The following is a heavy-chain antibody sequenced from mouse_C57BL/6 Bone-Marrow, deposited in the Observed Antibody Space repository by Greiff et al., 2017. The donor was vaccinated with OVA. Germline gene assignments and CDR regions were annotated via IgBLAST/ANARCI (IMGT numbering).Heavy chain of an antibody. V-gene: IGHV1-64*01. CDR1: GYTFTSYW. CDR2: IHPNSGST. Sequence: QVQLQQPGAELVKPGASVKLSCKASGYTFTSYWMHWVKQRPGQGLEWIGMIHPNSGSTNYNEKFKSKATLTVDKSSSTAYMQLSSLTSEDSAVYYCARDYGNYYFGYWGQGTTLTVST. J-gene: IGHJ2*01. D-gene: IGHD2-1*01. CDR3: ARDYGNYYFGY.